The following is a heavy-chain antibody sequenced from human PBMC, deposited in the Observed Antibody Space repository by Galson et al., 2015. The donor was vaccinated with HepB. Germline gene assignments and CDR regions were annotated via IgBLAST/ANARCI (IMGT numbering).Heavy chain of an antibody. CDR1: GFTFSSYG. D-gene: IGHD3-3*01. V-gene: IGHV3-30*18. CDR3: AKDPAYDFWRDGMDV. CDR2: ISYDGSNK. J-gene: IGHJ6*02. Sequence: SLRLSCAASGFTFSSYGMHWVRQAPGKGLEWVAVISYDGSNKYYADSVKGRFTISRDNSKNTLYLQMNSLRAEDTAVYYCAKDPAYDFWRDGMDVWGQGTTVTVSS.